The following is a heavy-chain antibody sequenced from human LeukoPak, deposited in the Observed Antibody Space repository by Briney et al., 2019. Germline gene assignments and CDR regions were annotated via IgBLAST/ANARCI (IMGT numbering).Heavy chain of an antibody. Sequence: GGSLELSCPASGFTFSNYAMSWVRQAPGKGLDWFSAISGSGGGTYYADSVKGRFTISRDNSKNTLYLQMNSLRAEDTAVYYCAKCDGSSVWCHFDYWGQGTLVTVSS. CDR2: ISGSGGGT. V-gene: IGHV3-23*01. CDR3: AKCDGSSVWCHFDY. J-gene: IGHJ4*02. CDR1: GFTFSNYA. D-gene: IGHD6-19*01.